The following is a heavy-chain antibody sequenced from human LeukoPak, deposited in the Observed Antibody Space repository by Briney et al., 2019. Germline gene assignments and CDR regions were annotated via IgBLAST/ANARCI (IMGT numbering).Heavy chain of an antibody. CDR2: ISASGGST. CDR3: AREFCSGGGCYYYGMDV. V-gene: IGHV3-23*01. Sequence: GGSLRLSCAASGVTFSSSAMSWVRKVPGKGLEWVSGISASGGSTSYADSARGRFTISRDNSKNTLYVQMNSLRDEDTAVYYCAREFCSGGGCYYYGMDVWGQGTTVTVS. J-gene: IGHJ6*02. CDR1: GVTFSSSA. D-gene: IGHD2-15*01.